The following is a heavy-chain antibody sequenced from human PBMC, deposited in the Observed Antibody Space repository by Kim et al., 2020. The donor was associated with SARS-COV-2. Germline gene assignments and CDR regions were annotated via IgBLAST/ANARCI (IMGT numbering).Heavy chain of an antibody. D-gene: IGHD3-9*01. CDR2: ISDSGGST. V-gene: IGHV3-23*01. CDR1: GFTFTSYA. CDR3: ARGHLTGLSL. J-gene: IGHJ4*02. Sequence: GGSLRLSCAASGFTFTSYAMSWVRQAPGKGLEWVSGISDSGGSTYYADSVKGHFTISRDNSKNTVYLQMNSLRAGDTAVYYCARGHLTGLSLWGQGTLVTVFS.